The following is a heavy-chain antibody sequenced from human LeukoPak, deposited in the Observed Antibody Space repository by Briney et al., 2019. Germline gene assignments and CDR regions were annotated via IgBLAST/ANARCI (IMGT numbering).Heavy chain of an antibody. V-gene: IGHV3-74*01. J-gene: IGHJ4*02. CDR2: INSGGSDT. Sequence: AGGSLRLSCAVSGFTFSSYWMHCVPQAPGKGLVWVSRINSGGSDTTYADSVKGRFTISRDNAKNTLYLQMNSLRAEDTAMYYCARVGVFEAAAGQFDYWGQGTLVTVSS. CDR1: GFTFSSYW. D-gene: IGHD6-13*01. CDR3: ARVGVFEAAAGQFDY.